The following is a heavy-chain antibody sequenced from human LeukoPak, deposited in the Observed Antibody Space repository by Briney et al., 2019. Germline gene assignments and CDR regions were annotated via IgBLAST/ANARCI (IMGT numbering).Heavy chain of an antibody. CDR2: ISYDGSNK. Sequence: PGGSLRLSCAGSGFTFSNYAMHWVRQALGKGLEWVALISYDGSNKYYADSVKGRFTISRDNSKNTLYLQMNSLRAEDTAVYYCAKGNSQITMIVVVNAFDYWGQGTLVTVSS. CDR3: AKGNSQITMIVVVNAFDY. D-gene: IGHD3-22*01. J-gene: IGHJ4*02. CDR1: GFTFSNYA. V-gene: IGHV3-30*18.